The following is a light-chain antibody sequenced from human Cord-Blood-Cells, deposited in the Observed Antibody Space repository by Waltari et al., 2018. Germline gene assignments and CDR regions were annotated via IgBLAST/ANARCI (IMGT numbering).Light chain of an antibody. CDR1: QGISSY. V-gene: IGKV1-9*01. CDR3: QQLNSYPIT. J-gene: IGKJ5*01. CDR2: AAS. Sequence: DIQLTQSPSFLSASVGDRVTITCRACQGISSYLAWYQQKPGKAPKLLIYAASTLQSGVPSRFSDSGSGTEFTLTISSLQPEDFATYYCQQLNSYPITFGQGTRLEIK.